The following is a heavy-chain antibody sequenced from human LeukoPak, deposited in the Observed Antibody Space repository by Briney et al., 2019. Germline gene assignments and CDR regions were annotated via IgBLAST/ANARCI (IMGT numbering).Heavy chain of an antibody. Sequence: GASVKVSCKASGYTFTSYGISWVRQAPGQGLEWMGWISAYNGNTNYAQKLQGRVTMTTDTSTSTAYMELRSLRSDDTAVYYCATGRQWEVRGPPWYFDLWGRGTLVTVSS. CDR3: ATGRQWEVRGPPWYFDL. J-gene: IGHJ2*01. V-gene: IGHV1-18*01. CDR1: GYTFTSYG. CDR2: ISAYNGNT. D-gene: IGHD1-26*01.